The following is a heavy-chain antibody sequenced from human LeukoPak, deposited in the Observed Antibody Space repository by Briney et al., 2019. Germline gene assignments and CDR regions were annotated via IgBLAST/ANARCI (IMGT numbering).Heavy chain of an antibody. CDR2: IYSGGST. Sequence: GGSLRLSCAASGFTVSSNYMSWVRQAPGKGLEWVSVIYSGGSTYYADSVKGRFTISRDNSKNTLYLQMNSLRAEDTAVYYCAKDQWVPILGDGYNQGGFDYWGQGTLVTVSS. J-gene: IGHJ4*02. CDR1: GFTVSSNY. V-gene: IGHV3-66*01. D-gene: IGHD5-24*01. CDR3: AKDQWVPILGDGYNQGGFDY.